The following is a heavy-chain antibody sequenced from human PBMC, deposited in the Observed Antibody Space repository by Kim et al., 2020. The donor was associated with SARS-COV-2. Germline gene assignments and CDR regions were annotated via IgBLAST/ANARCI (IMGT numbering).Heavy chain of an antibody. Sequence: VKGRFTISRDNSKNTLYLQMNSLRAEDTAVYYCAKSDEYYSDSSGSIDPWGQGTLVTVSS. D-gene: IGHD3-22*01. V-gene: IGHV3-33*06. J-gene: IGHJ5*02. CDR3: AKSDEYYSDSSGSIDP.